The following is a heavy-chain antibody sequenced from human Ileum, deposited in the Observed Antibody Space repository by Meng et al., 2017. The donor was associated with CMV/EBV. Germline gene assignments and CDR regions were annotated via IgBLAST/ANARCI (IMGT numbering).Heavy chain of an antibody. J-gene: IGHJ6*02. CDR2: ISADSDYI. V-gene: IGHV3-21*01. CDR3: ARERGGDGMDV. Sequence: GESLKISCAASGISFRTYTLNWVRQAPGKGLEWVSSISADSDYIYYADSAKGRFTISRDDAKNSLYLQMNSLRAEDTAVYYCARERGGDGMDVWGQGTTVTVSS. D-gene: IGHD3-16*01. CDR1: GISFRTYT.